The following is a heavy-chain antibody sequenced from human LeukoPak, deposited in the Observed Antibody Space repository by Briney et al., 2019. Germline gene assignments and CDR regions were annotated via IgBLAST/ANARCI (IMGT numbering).Heavy chain of an antibody. D-gene: IGHD1-26*01. CDR1: GFTFSGYW. J-gene: IGHJ4*02. CDR2: IRQDGRDK. V-gene: IGHV3-7*01. CDR3: VRGTGGSGSYPDY. Sequence: PGGSLRLSCAASGFTFSGYWMTWVRQAPGKALEWVANIRQDGRDKYYWDSVKGRFTISRDNAKNSVYLQMNSLRAEDTAIYYCVRGTGGSGSYPDYWGQGTLVTVSS.